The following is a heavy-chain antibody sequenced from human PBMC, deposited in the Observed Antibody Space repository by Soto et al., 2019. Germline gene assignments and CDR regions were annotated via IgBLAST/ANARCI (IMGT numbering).Heavy chain of an antibody. D-gene: IGHD3-22*01. Sequence: EVQLVESGGGLVQPGGSRRVSCEASGFSFSIYAMNWVRQAPGKGLEWVSYISIGSGSIFYADSVKGRFTISRDDAKNSLYMQMNTLRDEDTAVYYCVRDDRWAFDFWGQGTMVTVSS. CDR2: ISIGSGSI. CDR3: VRDDRWAFDF. J-gene: IGHJ3*01. V-gene: IGHV3-48*02. CDR1: GFSFSIYA.